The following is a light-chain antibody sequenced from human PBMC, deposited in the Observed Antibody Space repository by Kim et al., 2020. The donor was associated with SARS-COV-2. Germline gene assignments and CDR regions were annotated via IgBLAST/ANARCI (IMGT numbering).Light chain of an antibody. CDR3: NSRDSNDNVV. CDR2: GKN. Sequence: VAVGQTVRITCQGDSLRSYYATWYQQKPGQAPIVVIYGKNNRPSGIPARFSGSSSGNTASLTITGTQAGDEADYYCNSRDSNDNVVFGGGTKLTVL. CDR1: SLRSYY. J-gene: IGLJ2*01. V-gene: IGLV3-19*01.